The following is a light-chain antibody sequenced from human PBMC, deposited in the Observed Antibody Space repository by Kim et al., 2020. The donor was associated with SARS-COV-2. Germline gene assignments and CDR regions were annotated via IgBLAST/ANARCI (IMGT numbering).Light chain of an antibody. CDR2: AVS. V-gene: IGKV3-20*01. J-gene: IGKJ2*01. CDR1: HSVSDSY. CDR3: QQYGSSPPYT. Sequence: SPGEGAVLSCRASHSVSDSYFAWYQQKPGPAPRLLIYAVSRRSTGIPDRFRGSGSGTDFTLTISRLEPDDFAVYYCQQYGSSPPYTFGQGTKLEI.